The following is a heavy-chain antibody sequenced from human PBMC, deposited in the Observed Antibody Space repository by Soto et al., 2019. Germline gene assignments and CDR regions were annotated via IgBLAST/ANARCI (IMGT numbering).Heavy chain of an antibody. V-gene: IGHV4-59*01. Sequence: SETLSLTCTVSGGSINSYYWNWIRQPPGKGLEWIGYIYYSGNTNYNPSLKSRVTISVDTSKNQFSLKLSSVTAADAAVYYCATNWRSGSYYDAFDIWGRGTMVTVSS. J-gene: IGHJ3*02. CDR1: GGSINSYY. CDR2: IYYSGNT. CDR3: ATNWRSGSYYDAFDI. D-gene: IGHD1-26*01.